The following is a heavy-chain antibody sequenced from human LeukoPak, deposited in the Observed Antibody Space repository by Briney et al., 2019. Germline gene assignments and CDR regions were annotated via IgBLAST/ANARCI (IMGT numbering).Heavy chain of an antibody. CDR2: ISAYNGNT. J-gene: IGHJ4*02. Sequence: GASVKVSCKASGYTFTSYGISWVRQAPGQGLEWMGWISAYNGNTNYAQKLQGRVTMTTDTSTSTAYMELRSLRSDDTAVYYCARVPLGYCSGGSCYPDYWGQGTLSPSPQ. CDR1: GYTFTSYG. CDR3: ARVPLGYCSGGSCYPDY. V-gene: IGHV1-18*01. D-gene: IGHD2-15*01.